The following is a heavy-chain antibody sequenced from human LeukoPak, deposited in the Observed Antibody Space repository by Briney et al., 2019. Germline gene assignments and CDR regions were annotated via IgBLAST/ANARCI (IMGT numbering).Heavy chain of an antibody. J-gene: IGHJ4*02. V-gene: IGHV3-74*01. CDR1: GFTFSSYW. Sequence: GGSLRLSCAASGFTFSSYWMHWVRQAPGKGLVWVSRINSDGSSTSYADSVKGRFTISRDNAKNTLYLQMNSLRGEDTAVYYCAMGPYYYDSSGYYYWGQGTLVTVSS. CDR2: INSDGSST. D-gene: IGHD3-22*01. CDR3: AMGPYYYDSSGYYY.